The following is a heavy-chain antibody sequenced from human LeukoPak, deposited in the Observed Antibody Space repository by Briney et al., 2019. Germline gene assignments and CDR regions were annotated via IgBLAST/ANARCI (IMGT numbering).Heavy chain of an antibody. CDR1: GVPFSVYA. J-gene: IGHJ3*02. Sequence: GGSLRLSCEASGVPFSVYAMTWVRQAPGEGLEWISFISSAGGNTYYTDSVKGRFTISRDNSKNTVYLQMDSLRAEDTAVYYCAKDTRYGSETFGAFDIWGQGTMITVSS. CDR2: ISSAGGNT. V-gene: IGHV3-23*01. CDR3: AKDTRYGSETFGAFDI. D-gene: IGHD3-10*01.